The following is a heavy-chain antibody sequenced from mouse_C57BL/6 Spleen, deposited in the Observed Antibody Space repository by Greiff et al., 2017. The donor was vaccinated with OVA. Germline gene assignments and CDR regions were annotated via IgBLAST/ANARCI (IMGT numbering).Heavy chain of an antibody. D-gene: IGHD4-1*02. J-gene: IGHJ2*01. CDR3: ARGAPPTGLDY. Sequence: QVHVKQPGAELVRPGTSVKLSCKASGYTFTSYWMHWVKQRPGPGLEWIGVIDPSASYTNYNQKFKGKATLTVDTSSSTAYMQLSSLTSEDSAVYYCARGAPPTGLDYWGQGTTLTVSA. V-gene: IGHV1-59*01. CDR1: GYTFTSYW. CDR2: IDPSASYT.